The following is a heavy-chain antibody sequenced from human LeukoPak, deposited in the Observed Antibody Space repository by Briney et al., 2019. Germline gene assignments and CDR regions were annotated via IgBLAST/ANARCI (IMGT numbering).Heavy chain of an antibody. CDR1: GGSISRSSYY. CDR2: IYYSGST. J-gene: IGHJ4*02. Sequence: SETLSLTCTVSGGSISRSSYYWGWIRQPPGKGLEWIGSIYYSGSTYYNPSLKSRVTISVDTSKNQFSLKLSSVTAADTAIYYCASARWDYWGQGTMVTVSS. V-gene: IGHV4-39*07. CDR3: ASARWDY.